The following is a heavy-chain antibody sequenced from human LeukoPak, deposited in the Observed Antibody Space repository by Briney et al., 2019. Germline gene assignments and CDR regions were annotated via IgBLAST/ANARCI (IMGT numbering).Heavy chain of an antibody. Sequence: GGSLRLSCAASGSTFSSYSMNWVRQAPGKGLEWFSVIYSGGSTYYADSVKCRFTISRDNSKNTLYLQMNSLRAKDTAVYYCARDHPQRVGYSYGAFDYWGQGTLVTVSS. V-gene: IGHV3-53*01. CDR1: GSTFSSYS. CDR3: ARDHPQRVGYSYGAFDY. CDR2: IYSGGST. D-gene: IGHD5-18*01. J-gene: IGHJ4*02.